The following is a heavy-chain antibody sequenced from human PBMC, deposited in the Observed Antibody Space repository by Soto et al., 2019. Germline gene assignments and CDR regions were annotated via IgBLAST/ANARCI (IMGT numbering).Heavy chain of an antibody. CDR1: GFTFSSYC. D-gene: IGHD3-3*01. CDR2: INQDVSEK. V-gene: IGHV3-7*03. J-gene: IGHJ6*02. CDR3: ARDNFEYYDFWSGYYTRYYYYCGMDV. Sequence: PXVSLRLSFAASGFTFSSYCMSWVRQAPGKGLERVANINQDVSEKYYVDSVKGRFTISRDNAKNSLYLQMNSLRAEDTAVYYCARDNFEYYDFWSGYYTRYYYYCGMDVWGQGTTVTVSS.